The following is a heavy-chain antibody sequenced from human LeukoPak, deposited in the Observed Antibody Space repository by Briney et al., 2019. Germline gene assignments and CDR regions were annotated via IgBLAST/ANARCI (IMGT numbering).Heavy chain of an antibody. Sequence: KPSETLSLTCTVSGGSISSYYWSWIRQPPGKGLEWIGYIYYSGSTNYNPSLKSRVTISVDTSKNQFSLKLSSVTAADTAVYCCARVLGYCSSTSCRPSTVDYWGQGTLVTVSS. D-gene: IGHD2-2*01. CDR1: GGSISSYY. CDR3: ARVLGYCSSTSCRPSTVDY. V-gene: IGHV4-59*01. J-gene: IGHJ4*02. CDR2: IYYSGST.